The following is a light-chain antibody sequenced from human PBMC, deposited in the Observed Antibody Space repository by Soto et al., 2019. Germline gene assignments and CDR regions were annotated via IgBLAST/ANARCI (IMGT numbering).Light chain of an antibody. Sequence: QSVLTQPASVSGSPGQSITISCTGTSSDVGSYNLVSWYQHHPGKTPKLMIYEGSRRPSGVSNRFSASKSGNTASLTISGLQAEDEAEYYSCSYETSSTYVFGSGTKVTVL. CDR2: EGS. J-gene: IGLJ1*01. V-gene: IGLV2-23*01. CDR1: SSDVGSYNL. CDR3: CSYETSSTYV.